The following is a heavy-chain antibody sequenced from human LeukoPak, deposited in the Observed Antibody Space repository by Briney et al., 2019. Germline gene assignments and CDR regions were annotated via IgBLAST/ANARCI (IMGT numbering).Heavy chain of an antibody. Sequence: SQTLSLTCAISGDSASGDSAAWNWIRQSPSRGLEWLARTYFRSKWYYDYALAVKGRITINPDTSKNQFSLQLNSVTPEDTAVYFCARDPVGGSTIFDSWGQGTLVTVSS. D-gene: IGHD1-26*01. CDR3: ARDPVGGSTIFDS. V-gene: IGHV6-1*01. J-gene: IGHJ4*02. CDR2: TYFRSKWYY. CDR1: GDSASGDSAA.